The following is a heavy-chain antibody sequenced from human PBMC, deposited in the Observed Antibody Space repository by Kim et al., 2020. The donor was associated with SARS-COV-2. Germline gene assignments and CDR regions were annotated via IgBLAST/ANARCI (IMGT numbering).Heavy chain of an antibody. CDR1: GFTFSNYE. CDR3: AREDCSGGDCNFDY. J-gene: IGHJ4*02. V-gene: IGHV3-48*03. CDR2: ISRSGSTI. Sequence: GGSLRLSCAASGFTFSNYEMNWVRQAPGKGLEWLSYISRSGSTIYFADSVKGRFTISRDYAKNSLYLQMNSLTAADTAVYYCAREDCSGGDCNFDYWGQG. D-gene: IGHD2-15*01.